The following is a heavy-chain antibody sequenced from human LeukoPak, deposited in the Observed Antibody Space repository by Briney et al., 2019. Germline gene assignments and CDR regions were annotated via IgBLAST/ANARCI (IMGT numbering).Heavy chain of an antibody. V-gene: IGHV4-4*07. CDR1: GGSISSYY. CDR3: ARDREGRYSYGNFFDY. Sequence: SETLFLTCTVPGGSISSYYWSWIRQPAGKGLEWIERIYTSGSTNYNPSLKSRVTMSVDTSKNQFSLKLSSVTAADTAVYYCARDREGRYSYGNFFDYWGQGTLVTVSS. D-gene: IGHD5-18*01. CDR2: IYTSGST. J-gene: IGHJ4*02.